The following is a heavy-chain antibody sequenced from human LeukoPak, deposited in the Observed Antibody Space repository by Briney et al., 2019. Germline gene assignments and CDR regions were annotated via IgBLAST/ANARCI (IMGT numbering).Heavy chain of an antibody. D-gene: IGHD2-21*02. V-gene: IGHV3-21*01. CDR2: ISSSSSYI. CDR1: GFNFRSYS. J-gene: IGHJ4*02. CDR3: ARDTDPYCGGDCDRDY. Sequence: GGSLRLSGAALGFNFRSYSMNWVGQAPGKGLEWVSSISSSSSYIYYADSVKGRFTISRDNAKNSLYLQMNSLRAEDTAVYYCARDTDPYCGGDCDRDYWGQGTLVTVSS.